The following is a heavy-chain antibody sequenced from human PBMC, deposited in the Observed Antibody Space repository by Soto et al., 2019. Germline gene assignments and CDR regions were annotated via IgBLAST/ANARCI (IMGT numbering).Heavy chain of an antibody. D-gene: IGHD2-21*01. V-gene: IGHV4-31*03. CDR3: ARDAGHIVVAGCLDV. Sequence: QVQLQESGPGLVKPSQTLSLTCTVSGGSISSGGYYWSWIRQHPGKGLEWIGYIYYSGSPYYNPSLKSRVTIXXDXSXXQFTLKLSSVSAADTAVYDCARDAGHIVVAGCLDVWGQGTTVTVSS. J-gene: IGHJ6*02. CDR2: IYYSGSP. CDR1: GGSISSGGYY.